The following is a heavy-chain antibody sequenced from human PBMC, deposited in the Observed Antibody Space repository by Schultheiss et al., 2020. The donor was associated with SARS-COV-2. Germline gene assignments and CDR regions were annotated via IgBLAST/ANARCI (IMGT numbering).Heavy chain of an antibody. V-gene: IGHV3-21*01. D-gene: IGHD2-15*01. CDR1: GFIFSSYS. J-gene: IGHJ4*02. CDR3: ARPRGGVY. Sequence: GGSLRLSCAGSGFIFSSYSMSWVRQAPGKGLEWVSSISHSSSYIYYADSVKGRFTISRDNAKNSVYLQMNSLRAEDTAVYYCARPRGGVYWGQGTLVTVSS. CDR2: ISHSSSYI.